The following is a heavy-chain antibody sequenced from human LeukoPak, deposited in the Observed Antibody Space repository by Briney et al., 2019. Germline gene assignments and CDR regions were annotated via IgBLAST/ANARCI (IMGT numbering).Heavy chain of an antibody. CDR1: GYTFTSYY. CDR2: INPSGGST. CDR3: AREALGYCSGGSCPPVGFDP. Sequence: GVSVKVSCKASGYTFTSYYMHWVRQAPGQGLEWMGIINPSGGSTSYAQKFQGRVTMTRDTSTSTVYMELSSLRSEDTAVYYRAREALGYCSGGSCPPVGFDPWGQGTLVTVSS. V-gene: IGHV1-46*01. D-gene: IGHD2-15*01. J-gene: IGHJ5*02.